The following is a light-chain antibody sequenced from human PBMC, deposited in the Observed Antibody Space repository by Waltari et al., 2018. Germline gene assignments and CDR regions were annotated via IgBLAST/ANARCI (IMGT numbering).Light chain of an antibody. CDR3: QQYRTNPWA. J-gene: IGKJ1*01. Sequence: DIQMTQSPSILSASVGDRVTLTCRASQNINSWLAWYQQKPGMAPKLLISKASTLESGVPSRFSGSVSGTEFTLTISSLQPDDLATYYCQQYRTNPWAFGQGTKV. V-gene: IGKV1-5*03. CDR2: KAS. CDR1: QNINSW.